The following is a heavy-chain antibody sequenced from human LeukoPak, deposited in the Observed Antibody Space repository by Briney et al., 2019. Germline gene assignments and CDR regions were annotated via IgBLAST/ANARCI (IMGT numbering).Heavy chain of an antibody. CDR1: GGTFSSYA. D-gene: IGHD5-12*01. V-gene: IGHV1-69*05. J-gene: IGHJ4*02. CDR2: IIPIFGTA. CDR3: ARGDVDSENYFDY. Sequence: SVRVSCKASGGTFSSYAISWVRQAPGQGLEWMGGIIPIFGTANYAQKFQGRVTITTDESTSTAYMELSSLRSEDTAVYYCARGDVDSENYFDYWGQGTLVTVSP.